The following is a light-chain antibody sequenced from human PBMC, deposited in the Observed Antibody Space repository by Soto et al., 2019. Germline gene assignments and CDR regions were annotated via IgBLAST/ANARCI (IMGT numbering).Light chain of an antibody. CDR2: GAS. V-gene: IGKV3D-15*01. Sequence: EILMTQSPATLSVSPGDGATLSCRASQSVDSNLAWYQQKPGQTPRLLIYGASTRPTGIPARFSGSGSGTEFTLTISSLQSEDSAVYYCQQYNDWPLTFGGGTKVDIK. J-gene: IGKJ4*01. CDR1: QSVDSN. CDR3: QQYNDWPLT.